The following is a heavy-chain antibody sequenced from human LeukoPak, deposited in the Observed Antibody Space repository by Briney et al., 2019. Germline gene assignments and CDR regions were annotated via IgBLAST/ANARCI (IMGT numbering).Heavy chain of an antibody. V-gene: IGHV4-59*12. CDR3: ARGVPDY. CDR2: IYYSGST. Sequence: PSETLSLTCTVSGGSISSYYWSWIRQPPGKGLEWIGYIYYSGSTNYAPSLKSRVTISVDTSKNQFSLKLSSVTAADTAVYYCARGVPDYWGQGTLVTVSS. CDR1: GGSISSYY. J-gene: IGHJ4*02.